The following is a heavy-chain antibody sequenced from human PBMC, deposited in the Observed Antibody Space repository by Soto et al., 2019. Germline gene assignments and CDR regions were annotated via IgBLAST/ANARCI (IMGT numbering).Heavy chain of an antibody. CDR3: ARAPNSWYVHFDY. CDR2: IYYSGST. J-gene: IGHJ4*02. Sequence: SETLSLTCTVSGGSISSGGNYWSWIRQHPVKGLEWIGYIYYSGSTYYNPSLKSRVTISVDTSKNQFSLKMSSVTAADTAVYFCARAPNSWYVHFDYWGQGTLVTVSS. CDR1: GGSISSGGNY. V-gene: IGHV4-31*03. D-gene: IGHD6-13*01.